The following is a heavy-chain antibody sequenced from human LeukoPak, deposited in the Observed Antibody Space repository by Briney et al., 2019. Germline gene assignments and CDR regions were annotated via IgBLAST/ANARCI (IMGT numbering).Heavy chain of an antibody. J-gene: IGHJ3*01. Sequence: SETLSLTCTVSGGSISAYYWNWIRHPAAGGPKWIGRIYASGSSNYNPSLRSRVTMSLDKSKSQFSLSLDSVTAADTAVYYCARGARPLNDGFDVWGQGTMVTVSS. V-gene: IGHV4-4*07. CDR3: ARGARPLNDGFDV. CDR2: IYASGSS. CDR1: GGSISAYY.